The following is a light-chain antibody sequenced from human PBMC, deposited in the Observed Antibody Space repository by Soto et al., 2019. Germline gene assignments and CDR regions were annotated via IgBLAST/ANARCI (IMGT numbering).Light chain of an antibody. V-gene: IGKV3-15*01. CDR3: QQSYTTLIT. CDR2: GAS. CDR1: QSVTSN. J-gene: IGKJ5*01. Sequence: PGERATLSCRASQSVTSNLAWYQQKPGQAPRLLIYGASTRATGIPARFSGSGSGTEFTLTISSLQSEDFAVYYCQQSYTTLITFGQGTRLEIK.